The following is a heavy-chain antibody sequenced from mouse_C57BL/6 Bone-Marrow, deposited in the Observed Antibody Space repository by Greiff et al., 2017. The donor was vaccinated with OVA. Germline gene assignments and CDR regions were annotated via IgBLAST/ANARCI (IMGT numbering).Heavy chain of an antibody. CDR3: AKNKGGLYYGSSYLYAMDY. CDR1: GFSLTSYG. Sequence: QVQLQQSGPGLVQPSQSLSITCTVSGFSLTSYGVHWVRQSPGKGLEWLGVIWRGGSTDYNAAFMPRLSITKDNPKSQVFFKMNSLQADDTAIYYYAKNKGGLYYGSSYLYAMDYWGQGTSVTVSS. J-gene: IGHJ4*01. CDR2: IWRGGST. V-gene: IGHV2-5*01. D-gene: IGHD1-1*01.